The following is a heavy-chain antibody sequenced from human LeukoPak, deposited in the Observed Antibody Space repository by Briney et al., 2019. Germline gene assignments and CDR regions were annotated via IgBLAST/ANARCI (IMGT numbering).Heavy chain of an antibody. J-gene: IGHJ4*02. V-gene: IGHV3-30*03. D-gene: IGHD3-10*01. CDR2: ISYDGSNK. Sequence: GGSLRLSCAASGFTFSSYGMHWVRQAPGKGLEWVAVISYDGSNKYYADSVKGRFTISRDNSKNTLYLQMNSLRAEDTAVYYCARDGVVRGYYFDYWGQGTLVTVSS. CDR3: ARDGVVRGYYFDY. CDR1: GFTFSSYG.